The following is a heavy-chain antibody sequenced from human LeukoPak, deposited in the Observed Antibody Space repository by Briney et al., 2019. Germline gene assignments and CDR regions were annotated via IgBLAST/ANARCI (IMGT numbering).Heavy chain of an antibody. V-gene: IGHV1-69*04. CDR1: GGTFSSYA. D-gene: IGHD3-9*01. J-gene: IGHJ4*02. CDR2: IIPILGIA. Sequence: SVKVSCKASGGTFSSYAISWVRQAPGQGLEWIGRIIPILGIANYAQKFQGRVTITADKSTSTAYMELSSLRSEDTAVYYCARMILLLGDVLTVPPRGFDYWGQGTLVTASS. CDR3: ARMILLLGDVLTVPPRGFDY.